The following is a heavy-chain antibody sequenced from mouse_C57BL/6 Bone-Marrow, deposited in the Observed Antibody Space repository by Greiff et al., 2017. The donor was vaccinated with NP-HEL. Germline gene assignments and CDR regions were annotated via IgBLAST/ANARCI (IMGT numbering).Heavy chain of an antibody. Sequence: EVKLVESGEGLVKPGGSLKLSCAASGFTFSSYAMSWVRQTPEKRLEWVAYISSGGDYIYYADTVKGRFTISRDNARNTLYLQMSSLKSEDTAMYYCTREDGNYVNWYFDVWGTGTTVTVSS. CDR3: TREDGNYVNWYFDV. V-gene: IGHV5-9-1*02. D-gene: IGHD2-1*01. CDR1: GFTFSSYA. J-gene: IGHJ1*03. CDR2: ISSGGDYI.